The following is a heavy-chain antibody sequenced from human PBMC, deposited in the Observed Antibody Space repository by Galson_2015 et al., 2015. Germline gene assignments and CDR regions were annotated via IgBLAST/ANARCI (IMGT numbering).Heavy chain of an antibody. V-gene: IGHV3-7*01. CDR3: ARGRFGAFDS. D-gene: IGHD3-16*01. CDR2: IKQDGSDK. CDR1: GFTFSNYW. J-gene: IGHJ4*02. Sequence: SLRLSCAASGFTFSNYWMNWVRQAPGKGLEWVANIKQDGSDKYYVDSVKGRFTISRDNAKSSLFLQMNSLRADDTAVYYCARGRFGAFDSWGQGTLVTVSS.